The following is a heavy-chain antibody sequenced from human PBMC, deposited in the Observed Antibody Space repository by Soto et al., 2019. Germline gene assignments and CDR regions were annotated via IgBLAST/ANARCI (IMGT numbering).Heavy chain of an antibody. CDR1: GYTLSDLS. V-gene: IGHV1-24*01. Sequence: ASVKVSFKVSGYTLSDLSMHWVRQAPGKGLEWMGSFDPEDDETVYAQKFQGRVSMTEDTYTDTAYMELSGLRSEDTAVYFCATSSPVYCRSSRCSVPDNWG. CDR3: ATSSPVYCRSSRCSVPDN. D-gene: IGHD2-2*01. CDR2: FDPEDDET. J-gene: IGHJ4*01.